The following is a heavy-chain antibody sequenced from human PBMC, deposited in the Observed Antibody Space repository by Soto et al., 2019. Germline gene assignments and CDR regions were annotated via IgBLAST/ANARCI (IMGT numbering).Heavy chain of an antibody. CDR3: ARDLGRTAAGYYYYYAIDV. Sequence: PGGSLRLSCAASGFTFSNYWMNWVRQAPGKGLEWVANIKQDGSEKYFVDSVKGRFTISRDNAKNSLYLQMNSLRAEDTAVYYCARDLGRTAAGYYYYYAIDVWGQGTTVTVSS. CDR1: GFTFSNYW. D-gene: IGHD2-2*01. J-gene: IGHJ6*02. V-gene: IGHV3-7*01. CDR2: IKQDGSEK.